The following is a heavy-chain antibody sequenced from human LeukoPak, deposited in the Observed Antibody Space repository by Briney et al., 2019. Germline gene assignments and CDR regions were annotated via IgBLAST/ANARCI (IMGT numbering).Heavy chain of an antibody. CDR1: GYTFTSYG. CDR3: ARDRAAAGTVSIVAY. Sequence: GASVKVSCKASGYTFTSYGISWVRQPPAQGLEWMGWNSAYNGNTNYAQNLQGRVTMTTDTSTSTAYMELRSLRSDDTAVYYCARDRAAAGTVSIVAYWGQGTLVTVSS. V-gene: IGHV1-18*04. J-gene: IGHJ4*02. D-gene: IGHD6-13*01. CDR2: NSAYNGNT.